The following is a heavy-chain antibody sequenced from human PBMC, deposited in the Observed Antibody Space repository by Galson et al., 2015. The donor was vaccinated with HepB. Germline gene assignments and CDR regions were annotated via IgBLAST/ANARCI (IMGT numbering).Heavy chain of an antibody. CDR2: IWYDGSNK. CDR1: GFTFSSYG. V-gene: IGHV3-33*08. J-gene: IGHJ4*02. Sequence: SLRLSCAASGFTFSSYGMHWVRQAPGKGLEWVAVIWYDGSNKYYADSVKGRFTISRDNSKNTLYLQMNSLRAEDTAVYYCARGREQQLWASVSYYFDYWGQGTLVTVSS. D-gene: IGHD6-13*01. CDR3: ARGREQQLWASVSYYFDY.